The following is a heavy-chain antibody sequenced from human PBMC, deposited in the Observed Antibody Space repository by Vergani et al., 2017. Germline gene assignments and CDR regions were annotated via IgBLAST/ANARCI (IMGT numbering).Heavy chain of an antibody. J-gene: IGHJ4*02. D-gene: IGHD2-15*01. V-gene: IGHV3-64D*06. Sequence: EVQLVESGGGLVQPGGSLRLSCSASGFTFSSYAMHWVRQAPGKGLEYVSAISSNGGSTYYADSVKGIFTISRDNSKNTLYLQMSSLRAEDTAVYYCVTIATLGYCSGGSSYGACSDYWGQGTLVTVSS. CDR2: ISSNGGST. CDR3: VTIATLGYCSGGSSYGACSDY. CDR1: GFTFSSYA.